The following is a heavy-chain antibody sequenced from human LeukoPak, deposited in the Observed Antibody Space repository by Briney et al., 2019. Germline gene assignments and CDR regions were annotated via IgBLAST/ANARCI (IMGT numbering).Heavy chain of an antibody. CDR1: GYTFTSYA. CDR3: ARFCPLGLSSSRGYYYYYYMDV. V-gene: IGHV1-3*01. CDR2: INAGNGNT. Sequence: GASVKVSCKASGYTFTSYAMHWVRQAPGQRLEWMGWINAGNGNTKYSQKFQGRVTITRDTSASTAYMELSSLRSEDTAVYYCARFCPLGLSSSRGYYYYYYMDVWGKGTTVTVSS. D-gene: IGHD3/OR15-3a*01. J-gene: IGHJ6*03.